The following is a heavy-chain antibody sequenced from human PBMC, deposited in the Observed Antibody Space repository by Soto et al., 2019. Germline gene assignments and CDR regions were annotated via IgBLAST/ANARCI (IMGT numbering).Heavy chain of an antibody. V-gene: IGHV4-34*01. D-gene: IGHD1-7*01. J-gene: IGHJ4*02. CDR1: GGSFSGYY. Sequence: SETLSLTCAVYGGSFSGYYWSWIRQPPGKGLEWIGEINHSGSTNYNPSLKSRVTISVDTSKNQFSLKLSSVTAADTAVYYCAAGTGTTNDYWGQGPQVTVSS. CDR2: INHSGST. CDR3: AAGTGTTNDY.